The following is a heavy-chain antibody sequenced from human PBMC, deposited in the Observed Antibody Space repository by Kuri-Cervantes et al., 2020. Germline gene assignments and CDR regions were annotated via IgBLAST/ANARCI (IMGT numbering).Heavy chain of an antibody. V-gene: IGHV3-30-3*01. Sequence: GESLKISCAASGFTFSSYAMHWVRQAPGKGLEWVAVISYDGSNKYYADSVKGRFTISRDNSKNTLYLQMNSLRGEDTAVYYCAKDHRVTTPKIVGPFDYWGQGTLVTVSS. J-gene: IGHJ4*02. CDR2: ISYDGSNK. CDR3: AKDHRVTTPKIVGPFDY. CDR1: GFTFSSYA. D-gene: IGHD1-14*01.